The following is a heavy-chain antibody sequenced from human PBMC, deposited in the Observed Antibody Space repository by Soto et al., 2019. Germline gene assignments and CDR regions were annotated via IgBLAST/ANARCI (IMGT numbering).Heavy chain of an antibody. V-gene: IGHV1-2*04. D-gene: IGHD3-16*01. CDR3: ARSLGTDHAFDI. J-gene: IGHJ3*02. CDR2: INPNSGGT. CDR1: GYTFTGYY. Sequence: ASVKVSCKASGYTFTGYYMHWVRQAPGQGLEWMGWINPNSGGTNYAQKLQGWVTMTRDTSISTAYMELSRLRSDDTALYCCARSLGTDHAFDIWGQGTMVTVSS.